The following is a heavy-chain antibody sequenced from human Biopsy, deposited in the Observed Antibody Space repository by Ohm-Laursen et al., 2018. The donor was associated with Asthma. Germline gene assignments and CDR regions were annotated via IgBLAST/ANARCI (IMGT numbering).Heavy chain of an antibody. V-gene: IGHV1-69*13. CDR1: GGTFSNFA. CDR3: ARCQVGYSSGWSLLLKKIYYSGMDV. Sequence: SVKVSCNAPGGTFSNFAISWVRQAPGQGLEWLGGIMTVFGITNYAQKFQGRVTITADESTSTAYMEVTSLRSEDTAIYYCARCQVGYSSGWSLLLKKIYYSGMDVWGQGTAVTVSS. D-gene: IGHD6-19*01. J-gene: IGHJ6*02. CDR2: IMTVFGIT.